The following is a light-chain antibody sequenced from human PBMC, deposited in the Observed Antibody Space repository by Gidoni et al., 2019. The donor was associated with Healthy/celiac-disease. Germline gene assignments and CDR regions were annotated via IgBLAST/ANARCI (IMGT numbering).Light chain of an antibody. Sequence: IVLTPSPAPLSSSPGERATLSCRASQRISSYLAWYQQKPGQAPRLLIYDASNRATGIPARFSGSGSGTDFTLTISSLEPEDFAVYYYQQRSNWPPYTFGQGTKLEIK. CDR1: QRISSY. CDR2: DAS. J-gene: IGKJ2*01. V-gene: IGKV3-11*01. CDR3: QQRSNWPPYT.